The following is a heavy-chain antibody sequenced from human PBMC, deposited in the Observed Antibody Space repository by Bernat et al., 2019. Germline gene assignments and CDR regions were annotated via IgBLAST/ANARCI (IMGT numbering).Heavy chain of an antibody. Sequence: QVQLVESGGGLVKPGGSLRLSCAASGFTFSDYYMSWIRQAPGKGLEWVSYISSSSSYTNYADSVKGRFTISRDNAKNSLYLQMNSLRAEDTAVYYCVRAGRWLHIAFDYWGQGTLVTVSS. CDR3: VRAGRWLHIAFDY. CDR2: ISSSSSYT. J-gene: IGHJ4*02. CDR1: GFTFSDYY. V-gene: IGHV3-11*05. D-gene: IGHD3-10*01.